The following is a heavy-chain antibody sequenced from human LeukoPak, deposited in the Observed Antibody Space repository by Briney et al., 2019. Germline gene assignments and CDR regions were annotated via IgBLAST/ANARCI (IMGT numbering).Heavy chain of an antibody. Sequence: GGSLRLSCAASGFTFSRYAMHWARQAQGKGLEWVTFISFNGDTTYYADSVKGRFTISRDNSKRMVYLQMNSLRAEDTAVYYCARDLSEKYSSDYWGQGTLVTVSS. CDR2: ISFNGDTT. V-gene: IGHV3-30-3*01. CDR3: ARDLSEKYSSDY. D-gene: IGHD2/OR15-2a*01. J-gene: IGHJ4*02. CDR1: GFTFSRYA.